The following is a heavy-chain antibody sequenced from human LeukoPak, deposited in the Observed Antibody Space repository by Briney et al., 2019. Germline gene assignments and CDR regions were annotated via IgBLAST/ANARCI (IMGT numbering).Heavy chain of an antibody. CDR1: GGSISSSSYY. J-gene: IGHJ4*02. V-gene: IGHV4-39*01. Sequence: SETLSLTCTVSGGSISSSSYYWGWIRQPPGKGLEWIGSIYYSGSTYYNPSLKSRVTISVDTSKNQFSLKLSSVPAADTAVYYCASSGEPLFDYWGQGTLVTVSS. CDR2: IYYSGST. CDR3: ASSGEPLFDY. D-gene: IGHD6-19*01.